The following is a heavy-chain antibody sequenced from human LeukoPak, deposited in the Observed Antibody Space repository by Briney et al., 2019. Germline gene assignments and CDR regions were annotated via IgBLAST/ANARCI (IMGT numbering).Heavy chain of an antibody. V-gene: IGHV1-2*02. CDR3: ARLGERAIGWLDP. CDR2: INPNSGGT. CDR1: GYIFTGYY. J-gene: IGHJ5*02. D-gene: IGHD2-21*01. Sequence: ASVKVSCKASGYIFTGYYMHWVRQAPGQGLEWMGSINPNSGGTKYAQKFQGRVTMTRDTSISTAYMELSRLRSDDTAVYYCARLGERAIGWLDPWGQGTLVTVSS.